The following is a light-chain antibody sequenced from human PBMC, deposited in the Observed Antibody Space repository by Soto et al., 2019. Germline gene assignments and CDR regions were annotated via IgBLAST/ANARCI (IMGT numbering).Light chain of an antibody. CDR2: GAS. CDR3: QQYGSSLPIT. V-gene: IGKV3-20*01. CDR1: QSVSSSY. J-gene: IGKJ5*01. Sequence: EIVLTQSPGTLSLSPGERATLSCRASQSVSSSYLAWYQQKPGQAPRLLIYGASSRATGIPDRFSGSGSGTDFTLTISILELEDFAVYYCQQYGSSLPITFGQGTRLEIK.